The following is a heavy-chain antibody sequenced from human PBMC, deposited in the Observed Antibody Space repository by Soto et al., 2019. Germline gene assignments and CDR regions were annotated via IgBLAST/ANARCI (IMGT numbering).Heavy chain of an antibody. CDR2: IYYSGST. J-gene: IGHJ3*02. CDR3: ARLNRDGYTPARAFDI. V-gene: IGHV4-61*08. Sequence: SETLSLTCTVSGGSISSGDYYWSWIRQPPGKGLEWIGYIYYSGSTNYNPSLKSRVTISVDTSKNQFSLKLSSVTAADTAVYYCARLNRDGYTPARAFDIWGQGTMVTVSS. CDR1: GGSISSGDYY. D-gene: IGHD5-12*01.